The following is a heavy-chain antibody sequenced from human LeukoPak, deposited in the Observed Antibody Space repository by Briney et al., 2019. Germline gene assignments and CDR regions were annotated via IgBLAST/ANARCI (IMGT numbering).Heavy chain of an antibody. CDR3: AKDPTIFGVVMYYFDY. CDR2: ITSGSSYI. V-gene: IGHV3-21*01. CDR1: GFTFSSYN. Sequence: GGSLRLSCAASGFTFSSYNMNWVRQAPGKGLEWISSITSGSSYIYYADSVKGRFTISRDNAKNSLYLQMNSLRAEDTAVYYCAKDPTIFGVVMYYFDYWGQGTLVTVSS. J-gene: IGHJ4*02. D-gene: IGHD3-3*02.